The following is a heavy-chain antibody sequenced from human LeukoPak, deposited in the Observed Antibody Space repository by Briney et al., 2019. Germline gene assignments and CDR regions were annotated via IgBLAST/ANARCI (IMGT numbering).Heavy chain of an antibody. CDR2: IWYDGSNK. D-gene: IGHD2-21*02. V-gene: IGHV3-33*01. J-gene: IGHJ4*02. CDR3: AREAPCDSDCSYYPDY. Sequence: PGGSLRLSCAASGFTFISYGMHWVRQAPGKGLEWVAVIWYDGSNKYYADSVKGRFTISRDNSKNTLYLQMNSLRAEDTAVYYCAREAPCDSDCSYYPDYWGQGTLVTVSS. CDR1: GFTFISYG.